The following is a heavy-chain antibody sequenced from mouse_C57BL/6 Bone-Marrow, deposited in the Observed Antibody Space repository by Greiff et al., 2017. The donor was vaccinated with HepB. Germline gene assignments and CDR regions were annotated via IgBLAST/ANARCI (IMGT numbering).Heavy chain of an antibody. V-gene: IGHV1-75*01. CDR1: GYTFTDYY. J-gene: IGHJ3*01. CDR2: IFPGSGST. CDR3: ARSEGSCPFAY. Sequence: QVQLQQSGPELVKPGASVKISCKASGYTFTDYYINWVKQRPGQGLEWIGWIFPGSGSTYYNEKFKGKATLTVDKSSSTAYMLLSRLTSEDSAVYFCARSEGSCPFAYWGQGTLVTVSA.